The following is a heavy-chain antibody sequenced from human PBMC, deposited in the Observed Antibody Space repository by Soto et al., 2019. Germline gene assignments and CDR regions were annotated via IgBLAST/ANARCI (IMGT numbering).Heavy chain of an antibody. V-gene: IGHV1-2*02. D-gene: IGHD6-19*01. J-gene: IGHJ4*02. Sequence: GASVKVSCKTSGYMFTGNYMHWVRQAPGQGLEYMGWINPNSGATNYAQKFQGRVTMTWDTSISTAYVELSRLRSDDTAVYYCATHYRESSGYFGNWGQGTLVTVSS. CDR2: INPNSGAT. CDR1: GYMFTGNY. CDR3: ATHYRESSGYFGN.